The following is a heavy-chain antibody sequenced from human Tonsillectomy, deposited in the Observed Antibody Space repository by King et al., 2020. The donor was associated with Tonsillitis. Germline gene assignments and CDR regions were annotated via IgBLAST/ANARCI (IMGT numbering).Heavy chain of an antibody. J-gene: IGHJ4*02. CDR2: ISAYNGNA. D-gene: IGHD3-10*01. CDR1: GYTFTSYA. Sequence: QLVQSGAEVKKPGASVKVSCKASGYTFTSYAISWVRQAPGQGLEWMGWISAYNGNANYAQKLQGRVTMTTDTSTSTAYMELKSLRSDDTAVYYCARSTYYYGSGTIDYWGQGTLVTVSS. V-gene: IGHV1-18*01. CDR3: ARSTYYYGSGTIDY.